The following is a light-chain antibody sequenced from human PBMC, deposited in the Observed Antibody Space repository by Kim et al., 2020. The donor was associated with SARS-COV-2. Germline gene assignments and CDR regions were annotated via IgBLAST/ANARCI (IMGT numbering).Light chain of an antibody. CDR1: SLRSYY. CDR3: NSRDSNNNVL. CDR2: SKN. Sequence: VALGQTVRITCQGDSLRSYYTTWDQQKPGQAPILVIYSKNNRPSGIPDRFSGSSSGNTASLTITGTQAGDEADYYCNSRDSNNNVLFGGGTQLTVL. J-gene: IGLJ2*01. V-gene: IGLV3-19*01.